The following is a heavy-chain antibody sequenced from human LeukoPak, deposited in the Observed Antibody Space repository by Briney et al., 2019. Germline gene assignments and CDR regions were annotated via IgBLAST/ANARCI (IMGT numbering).Heavy chain of an antibody. CDR1: GGSISSSSYY. CDR2: IYYSGST. V-gene: IGHV4-39*01. CDR3: ARHVYSSGWYGGTNWFDP. J-gene: IGHJ5*02. Sequence: PSETLSLTCTVSGGSISSSSYYWGWIRQPPGKGLEWIGSIYYSGSTYYNPSLKSRVTISVDTSKNQFSLKLSSVTAADTAVYYCARHVYSSGWYGGTNWFDPWGQGTLVTVSS. D-gene: IGHD6-19*01.